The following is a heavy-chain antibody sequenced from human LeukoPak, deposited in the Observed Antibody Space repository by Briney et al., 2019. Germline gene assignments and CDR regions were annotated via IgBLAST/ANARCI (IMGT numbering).Heavy chain of an antibody. J-gene: IGHJ6*02. CDR3: ARAFDFWSGYYTGSDYYGMDV. Sequence: GGSLRLSCGASGFTFSSYGTDWVRHGPGKGLEWVAVILYEGSNKYYADSVKGRCTISRDNSKNTLSLQTNRLRAGDMAVYYSARAFDFWSGYYTGSDYYGMDVWGHGTTVTVSS. D-gene: IGHD3-3*01. V-gene: IGHV3-33*01. CDR2: ILYEGSNK. CDR1: GFTFSSYG.